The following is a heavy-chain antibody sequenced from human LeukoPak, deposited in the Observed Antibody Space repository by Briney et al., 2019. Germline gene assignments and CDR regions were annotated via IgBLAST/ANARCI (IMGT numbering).Heavy chain of an antibody. CDR2: IESPRDI. V-gene: IGHV3-13*01. Sequence: PGGSLRLSCAASGFDVKSHDIHWVRQPIGKGLGWVSSIESPRDIYYAGSVKGRFTISREDAENSVYLQMNNLRVEDTAIYYCAKVRRSVAYDYWGRGTLVTVSS. CDR1: GFDVKSHD. CDR3: AKVRRSVAYDY. J-gene: IGHJ4*02.